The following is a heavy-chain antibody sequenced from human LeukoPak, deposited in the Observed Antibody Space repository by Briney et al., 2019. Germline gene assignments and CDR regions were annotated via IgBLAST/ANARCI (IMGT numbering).Heavy chain of an antibody. CDR3: AREVVVVPAKNWFDP. V-gene: IGHV1-2*02. J-gene: IGHJ5*02. CDR2: INPNSGGT. Sequence: ASVKVSCKASGYTFTGYYMHWVRQAPGQGLEWMGWINPNSGGTNYAQKFQGRVTMTRDTSISTAYMELRSLRSDDTAVYYCAREVVVVPAKNWFDPWGQGTLVTVSS. CDR1: GYTFTGYY. D-gene: IGHD2-2*01.